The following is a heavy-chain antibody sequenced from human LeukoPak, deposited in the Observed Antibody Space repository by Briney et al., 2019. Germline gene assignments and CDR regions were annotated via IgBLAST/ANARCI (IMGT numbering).Heavy chain of an antibody. J-gene: IGHJ5*02. CDR3: AREEIRSWFDP. Sequence: TLPLTCTVSGGSISSGGHYWSWIRQPAGKGLEYLGRISSTGSTNYNPSLKSRVTISVDTSKNQFSLKLSSVTAADTAVYYCAREEIRSWFDPWGQGTLVTVSS. CDR1: GGSISSGGHY. D-gene: IGHD5-24*01. V-gene: IGHV4-61*02. CDR2: ISSTGST.